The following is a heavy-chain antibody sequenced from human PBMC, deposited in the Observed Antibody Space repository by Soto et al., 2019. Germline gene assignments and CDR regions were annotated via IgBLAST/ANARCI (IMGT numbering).Heavy chain of an antibody. V-gene: IGHV1-46*01. D-gene: IGHD2-2*02. CDR2: INPSGDSR. CDR1: GFSFSDYF. CDR3: ERGAVVVPAAISARYYYGMDV. Sequence: ASVKVSCKASGFSFSDYFMHWVRQAPGQGLEWMGIINPSGDSRNYAQKFQGRVTITRDTSTSTVYMDLSRLRYEVAAVYYCERGAVVVPAAISARYYYGMDVWG. J-gene: IGHJ6*02.